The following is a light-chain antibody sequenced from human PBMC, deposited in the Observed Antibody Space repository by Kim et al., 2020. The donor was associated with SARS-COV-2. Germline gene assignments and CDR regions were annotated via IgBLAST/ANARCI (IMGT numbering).Light chain of an antibody. CDR3: QQKKNWLRT. J-gene: IGKJ1*01. V-gene: IGKV3-15*01. CDR2: GAS. Sequence: VSHGKRAPAPGRAGQSVRRALAWNQKKPGQAPRLLIYGASTRTTGIPARSRGSGSGTEFTLTINSLQSEDFEVYYCQQKKNWLRTFGQGTKVDIK. CDR1: QSVRRA.